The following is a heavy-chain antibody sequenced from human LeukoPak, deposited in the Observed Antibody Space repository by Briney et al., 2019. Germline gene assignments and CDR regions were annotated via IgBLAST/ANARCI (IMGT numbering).Heavy chain of an antibody. CDR2: VYYSGST. D-gene: IGHD5-18*01. J-gene: IGHJ6*02. V-gene: IGHV4-59*12. CDR1: GGSISSYY. CDR3: ASARGYGYFYGMDV. Sequence: SETLSLTCTVSGGSISSYYWSWIRQPPGKGLEWIGYVYYSGSTNYNPSLKSRVTISVDTSKNQFSLKLSSVTAADTAVYYCASARGYGYFYGMDVWGQGTTVTVSS.